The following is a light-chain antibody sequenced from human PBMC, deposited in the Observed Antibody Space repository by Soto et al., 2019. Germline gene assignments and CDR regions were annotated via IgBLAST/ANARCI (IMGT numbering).Light chain of an antibody. J-gene: IGLJ2*01. CDR3: QSYDSSLSGRV. Sequence: QAVVTQPPSVSGAPGQRVTISCTGGDSNIGAGYDVHWYQQFPRTAPKLLIYGNTNRPSGVPDRFSGSKSGASASLAITGLRAEDEADYYCQSYDSSLSGRVFGGGTQLTVL. V-gene: IGLV1-40*03. CDR2: GNT. CDR1: DSNIGAGYD.